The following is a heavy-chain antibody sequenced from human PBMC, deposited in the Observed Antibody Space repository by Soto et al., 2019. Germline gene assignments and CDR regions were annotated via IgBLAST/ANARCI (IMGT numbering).Heavy chain of an antibody. V-gene: IGHV1-69*11. Sequence: QGQLVQSGPEVKSLGSSVKVSCKASGDTFRNYAFSWVRQAPGQGLEWMGGIIPILGTADYAQRFQGRVTITADESTATAYMKLKSLRSEDTAVYFCARDRDDSSGYFSLWGRGTLVTVSS. D-gene: IGHD3-22*01. CDR2: IIPILGTA. CDR1: GDTFRNYA. CDR3: ARDRDDSSGYFSL. J-gene: IGHJ2*01.